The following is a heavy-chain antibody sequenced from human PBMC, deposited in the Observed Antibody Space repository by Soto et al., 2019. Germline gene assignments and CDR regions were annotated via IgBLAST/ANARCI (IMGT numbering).Heavy chain of an antibody. CDR3: AKGIEGYSSSSGKPSYYYYGMDV. V-gene: IGHV3-30*18. D-gene: IGHD6-6*01. J-gene: IGHJ6*02. CDR2: ISYDGSNK. Sequence: GGSLRLSCAASGFTFSSYGMHWVRQAPGKGLEWVAVISYDGSNKYYADSVKGRFTISRDNSKNTLYLQMNSLRAEDTAVYYCAKGIEGYSSSSGKPSYYYYGMDVWGQVTTVTVSS. CDR1: GFTFSSYG.